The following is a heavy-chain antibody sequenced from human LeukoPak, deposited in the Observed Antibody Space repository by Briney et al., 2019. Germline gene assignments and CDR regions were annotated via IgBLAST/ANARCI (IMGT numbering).Heavy chain of an antibody. D-gene: IGHD1-26*01. J-gene: IGHJ4*02. CDR3: ARRFQTIVGPSGYRF. V-gene: IGHV4-34*01. CDR1: GGSFSDYY. CDR2: INHSGST. Sequence: SETLSLTCAVYGGSFSDYYWSWIRQPPGKGLEWIGEINHSGSTNYDPSLKSRVTISVDTSKNQFSLKLNSVTAADTAVYYCARRFQTIVGPSGYRFWGQGTLVTVSS.